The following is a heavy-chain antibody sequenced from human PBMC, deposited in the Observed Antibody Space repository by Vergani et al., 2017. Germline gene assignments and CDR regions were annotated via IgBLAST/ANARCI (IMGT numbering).Heavy chain of an antibody. D-gene: IGHD3-3*01. V-gene: IGHV1-2*02. J-gene: IGHJ4*02. CDR2: INPKNGLT. CDR3: TSFPTETSEYXDSTGYYHRFFEK. Sequence: QVQLVQSGAEVKRPGASVEVSCKASGYTFTGYYLHWVRLAPGKGLEWMGWINPKNGLTKYAQRFQGRVSLTRDTSSTTAFMELSSLSSDDTAMYYCTSFPTETSEYXDSTGYYHRFFEKWGQGTLVTVSS. CDR1: GYTFTGYY.